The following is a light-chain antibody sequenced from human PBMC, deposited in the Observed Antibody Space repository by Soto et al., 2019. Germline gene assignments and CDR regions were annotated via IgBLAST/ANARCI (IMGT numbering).Light chain of an antibody. Sequence: IVLIQYPATLSVSPGERSTLSCMASQNISNYLIWYQQKPGQAPRLLIYDVSNRATDIPARFSGSGSGTDFTLTISSLEPEDLAVYYCQQRSNWPRTFGQGTNVDTK. CDR3: QQRSNWPRT. V-gene: IGKV3-11*01. J-gene: IGKJ1*01. CDR2: DVS. CDR1: QNISNY.